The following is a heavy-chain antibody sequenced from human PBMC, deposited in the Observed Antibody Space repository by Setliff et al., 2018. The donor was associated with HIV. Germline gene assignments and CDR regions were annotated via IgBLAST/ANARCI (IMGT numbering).Heavy chain of an antibody. V-gene: IGHV4-31*03. Sequence: SETLSLTCTFSGVTSGGYYWTWIRQHPVKGLEWIGYIYSSGTKYYNPSLKSRLAISLDTSKNQFSLNLKSVTAADAAVYYCARGFCSGGFCHPNFYHYMDVWGKGTTVTVSS. CDR2: IYSSGTK. CDR1: GVTSGGYY. D-gene: IGHD2-15*01. CDR3: ARGFCSGGFCHPNFYHYMDV. J-gene: IGHJ6*03.